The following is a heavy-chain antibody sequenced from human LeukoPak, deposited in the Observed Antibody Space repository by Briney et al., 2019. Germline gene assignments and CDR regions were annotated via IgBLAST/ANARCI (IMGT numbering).Heavy chain of an antibody. D-gene: IGHD5/OR15-5a*01. Sequence: ASVKVSCKASGYTFTSYDINWVRQATGRGLEWMGWMNPNSGNTGYAQKFQGRVTMTRNTSISTAYMELSSLRSEDTAVYYCARGLSMILTLPLGYWGQGTLVTVSS. J-gene: IGHJ4*02. V-gene: IGHV1-8*01. CDR2: MNPNSGNT. CDR3: ARGLSMILTLPLGY. CDR1: GYTFTSYD.